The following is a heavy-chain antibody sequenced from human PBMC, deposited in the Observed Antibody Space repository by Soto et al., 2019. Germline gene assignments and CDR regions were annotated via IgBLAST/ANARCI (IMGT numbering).Heavy chain of an antibody. CDR1: GGSVSSGSYY. CDR2: IYYSGST. V-gene: IGHV4-61*01. Sequence: QVQLQESGPGLVKPSETLSLTCTVSGGSVSSGSYYWSWIRQPPGKGLEWIGYIYYSGSTNYNPSLKSRVTISVDTSQNQFSLKLSSVTAADTAVYYCARDQYCSGGSCYPVFDYWGQGTLVTVSS. D-gene: IGHD2-15*01. J-gene: IGHJ4*02. CDR3: ARDQYCSGGSCYPVFDY.